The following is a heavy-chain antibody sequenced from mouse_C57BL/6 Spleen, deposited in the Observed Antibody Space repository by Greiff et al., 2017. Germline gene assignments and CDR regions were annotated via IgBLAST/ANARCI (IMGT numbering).Heavy chain of an antibody. D-gene: IGHD4-1*01. CDR2: IYPGDGDT. CDR3: ARHWEDYWYFDV. CDR1: GYAFSSSW. Sequence: QVQLQQSGPELVKPGASVKISCKASGYAFSSSWMNWVKPRPGKGLEWIGRIYPGDGDTNYNGKFKGKATLTADKSSSTAYMQLSSLTSEDSAVYFCARHWEDYWYFDVWGTGTTVTVSS. V-gene: IGHV1-82*01. J-gene: IGHJ1*03.